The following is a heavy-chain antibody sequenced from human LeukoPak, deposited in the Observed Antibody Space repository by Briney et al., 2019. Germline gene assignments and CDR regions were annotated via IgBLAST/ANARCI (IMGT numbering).Heavy chain of an antibody. CDR3: AKDIFPGIAAAGTFDY. J-gene: IGHJ4*02. CDR1: GFTFSSYA. Sequence: PGGSLRLSCAASGFTFSSYAMSWVRQAPGKGLEWVSAISGSGGSTYYADSVKGRFTISRDNSKHTLYLQMNSLRAEDTAVYYCAKDIFPGIAAAGTFDYGGQGTLVTVSS. V-gene: IGHV3-23*01. D-gene: IGHD6-13*01. CDR2: ISGSGGST.